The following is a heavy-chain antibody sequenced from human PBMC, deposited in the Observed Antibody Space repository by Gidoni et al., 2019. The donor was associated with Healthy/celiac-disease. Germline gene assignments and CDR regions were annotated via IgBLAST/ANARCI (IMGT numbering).Heavy chain of an antibody. D-gene: IGHD3-9*01. CDR2: INPNSGGT. V-gene: IGHV1-2*02. CDR3: ARTYDILTGYYHHDAFDI. Sequence: QVQLVQSGAEVKKPGASVKVSCKASGYTFTGYYMHWVRQAPGQGLEWMGWINPNSGGTNYAQKFQGRVTMTRDTSISTAYMELSRLRSDDTAVYYCARTYDILTGYYHHDAFDIWGQGTMVTVSS. CDR1: GYTFTGYY. J-gene: IGHJ3*02.